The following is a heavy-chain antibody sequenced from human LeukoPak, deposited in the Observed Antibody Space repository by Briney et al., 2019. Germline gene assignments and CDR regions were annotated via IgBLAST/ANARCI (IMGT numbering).Heavy chain of an antibody. CDR3: AKDRVGSSSWYVGDY. D-gene: IGHD6-13*01. CDR1: GFTFSNYA. Sequence: GGSLRLSCAASGFTFSNYAMSWVRQAPGKGLEWVSAISGSGGSTYYADSVKGRFTISSDNSKNKLYLQMNSLRAEDRAVYYCAKDRVGSSSWYVGDYWGQGTLVTVSS. CDR2: ISGSGGST. V-gene: IGHV3-23*01. J-gene: IGHJ4*02.